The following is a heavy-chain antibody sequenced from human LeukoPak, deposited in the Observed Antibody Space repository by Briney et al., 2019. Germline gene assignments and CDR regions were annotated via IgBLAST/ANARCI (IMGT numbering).Heavy chain of an antibody. CDR2: ISTYTGNT. D-gene: IGHD3-10*01. CDR1: GYTFTNYG. Sequence: ASVKVSCKASGYTFTNYGISWVRQAPGQGLEWMGWISTYTGNTNYAQKFQGRVTMTTDTSTSTAYVELRSLGSDDTAVYYCARGTRWFGELWDAFDIWGQGTMVTVSS. CDR3: ARGTRWFGELWDAFDI. J-gene: IGHJ3*02. V-gene: IGHV1-18*01.